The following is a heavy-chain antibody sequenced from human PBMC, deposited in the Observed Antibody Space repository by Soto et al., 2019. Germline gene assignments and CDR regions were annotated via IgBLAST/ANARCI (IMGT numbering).Heavy chain of an antibody. D-gene: IGHD3-22*01. CDR1: GYTFTSYG. J-gene: IGHJ5*02. CDR3: ARDDPDYYDSSGYSSPLDP. CDR2: ISAYNGNT. Sequence: QVQLVQSGAEVKKPGASVKVSCKASGYTFTSYGISWVRQAPGQGLEWMGWISAYNGNTNYAQKLQGRVTMTTDTSTSTAYMELRSLRSDDTAMYYCARDDPDYYDSSGYSSPLDPWGQGTLVTVSS. V-gene: IGHV1-18*01.